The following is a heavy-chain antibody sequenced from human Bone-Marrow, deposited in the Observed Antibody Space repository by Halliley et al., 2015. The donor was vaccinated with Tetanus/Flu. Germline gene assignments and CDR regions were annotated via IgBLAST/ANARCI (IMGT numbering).Heavy chain of an antibody. J-gene: IGHJ6*02. V-gene: IGHV3-21*06. Sequence: SKSRGSTYIYDADSVKGRFTISRDNFQNSLYLQMNSLRDEDTGVYYCARRGCSNTNCRGMDVWGQGTKVTVSS. CDR2: KSRGSTYI. CDR3: ARRGCSNTNCRGMDV. D-gene: IGHD2-2*01.